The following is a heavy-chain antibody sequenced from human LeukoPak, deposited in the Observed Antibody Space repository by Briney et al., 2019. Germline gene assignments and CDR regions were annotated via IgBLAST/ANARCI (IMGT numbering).Heavy chain of an antibody. D-gene: IGHD3-22*01. CDR2: ISAYNGNT. CDR3: ARVGDSSGYHNYYYYYMDV. CDR1: GYTFTSYG. Sequence: ASVKVSCKASGYTFTSYGISWVRQAPGQGLEWMGWISAYNGNTNYAQKLQGRVTMTTDTSTSTAYMELRSLRSGDTAVYYCARVGDSSGYHNYYYYYMDVWGKGTTVTISS. J-gene: IGHJ6*03. V-gene: IGHV1-18*01.